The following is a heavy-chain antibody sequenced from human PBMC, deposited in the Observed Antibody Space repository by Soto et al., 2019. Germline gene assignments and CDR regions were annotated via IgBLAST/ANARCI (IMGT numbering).Heavy chain of an antibody. J-gene: IGHJ4*02. CDR2: IYYSGST. CDR1: GGSISSGGYY. D-gene: IGHD1-7*01. V-gene: IGHV4-31*03. CDR3: ARERLTGTRHHPYFDY. Sequence: TLSLTCTVSGGSISSGGYYWSWIRQHPGKGLEWIGYIYYSGSTYYNPSLKSRVTISVDTSKNQFSLKLSSVTAADTAVYYCARERLTGTRHHPYFDYWGQGTLVTVSS.